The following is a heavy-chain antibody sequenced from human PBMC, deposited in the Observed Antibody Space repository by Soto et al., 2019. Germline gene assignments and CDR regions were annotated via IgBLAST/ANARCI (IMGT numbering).Heavy chain of an antibody. Sequence: SETLSLTCTVSGGSIGSGDYYWSWIRQPPGKGLEWIGYMYYTGSTYYNPSLKSQFTISVDASKNQFSLKLSSVTAADTAVYYCARAFDDSSGFYGGLGYWGQGTLVTVSS. CDR1: GGSIGSGDYY. CDR2: MYYTGST. D-gene: IGHD3-22*01. CDR3: ARAFDDSSGFYGGLGY. J-gene: IGHJ4*02. V-gene: IGHV4-30-4*01.